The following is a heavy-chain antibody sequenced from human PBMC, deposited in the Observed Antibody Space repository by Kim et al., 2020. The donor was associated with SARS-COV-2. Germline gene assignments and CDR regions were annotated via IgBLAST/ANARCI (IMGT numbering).Heavy chain of an antibody. Sequence: SETLSLTCTVSGGSVSSGSYYWSWIRQPPGKGLEWIGYIYYSGSTNYNPSLKSRVTISVDTSKNQFSLKLSSVTAADTAVYYCACRPYYYASSGYEPVGFEPWGQGTLVTVSS. D-gene: IGHD3-22*01. V-gene: IGHV4-61*01. J-gene: IGHJ5*02. CDR1: GGSVSSGSYY. CDR3: ACRPYYYASSGYEPVGFEP. CDR2: IYYSGST.